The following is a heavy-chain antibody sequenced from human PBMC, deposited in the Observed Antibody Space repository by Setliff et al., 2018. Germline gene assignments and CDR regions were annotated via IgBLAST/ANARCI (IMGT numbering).Heavy chain of an antibody. CDR1: GGSISTTDYY. D-gene: IGHD3-22*01. J-gene: IGHJ4*02. CDR2: VYYSGNT. V-gene: IGHV4-39*07. CDR3: ARYDSSGYSENYYFDY. Sequence: SETLSLTCTVSGGSISTTDYYWGWIRQPPGKGLEWIGCVYYSGNTYYSPSLKSRVTMFVDTSKNQFSLTLYSVTAADTAIYYCARYDSSGYSENYYFDYWGQGTQVTVSS.